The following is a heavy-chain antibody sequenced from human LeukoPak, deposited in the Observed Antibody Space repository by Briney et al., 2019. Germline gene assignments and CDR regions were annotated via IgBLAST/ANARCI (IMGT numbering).Heavy chain of an antibody. V-gene: IGHV4-61*02. CDR2: IYTSGST. J-gene: IGHJ6*03. Sequence: SETLSLTCTVSGGSISSGSYYWSWIRQPAGKGLEWIGRIYTSGSTNYNPSLKSRVTISVDTSKNQFSLKLSSVTAADTAVYYCARALDYMDVWGKGTTVTISS. CDR3: ARALDYMDV. CDR1: GGSISSGSYY.